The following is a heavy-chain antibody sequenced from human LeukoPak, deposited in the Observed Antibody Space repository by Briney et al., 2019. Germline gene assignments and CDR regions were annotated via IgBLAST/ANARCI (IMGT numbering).Heavy chain of an antibody. Sequence: GGSLRLSCAAAGFTFSSYWMHWVRQAPGKGLVWVSRINTDGSSTIYADSVNGRFTISRDNAKNTLYLQMNSLRAEDTAVYACARGNEWSFDYWAQGTLVTVSS. CDR3: ARGNEWSFDY. CDR1: GFTFSSYW. V-gene: IGHV3-74*01. CDR2: INTDGSST. J-gene: IGHJ4*02. D-gene: IGHD3-3*01.